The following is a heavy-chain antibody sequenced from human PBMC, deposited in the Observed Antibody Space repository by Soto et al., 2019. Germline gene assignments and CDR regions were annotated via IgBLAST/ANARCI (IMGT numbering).Heavy chain of an antibody. D-gene: IGHD1-1*01. CDR2: IRSGSTDI. V-gene: IGHV3-21*01. J-gene: IGHJ6*03. CDR3: AREVSVQLERKLLGVYYYYYMDV. Sequence: GGSLRLSCAASGFSFSTYTLNWVRQAPGQGLEWVSSIRSGSTDIYYADSVKGRFAISRDNAKNSLFLQMNSLGAEDTAVYYCAREVSVQLERKLLGVYYYYYMDVWGKGTTVTVSS. CDR1: GFSFSTYT.